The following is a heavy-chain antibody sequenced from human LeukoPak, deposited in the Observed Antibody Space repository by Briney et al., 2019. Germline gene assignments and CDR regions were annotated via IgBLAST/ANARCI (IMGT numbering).Heavy chain of an antibody. J-gene: IGHJ4*02. V-gene: IGHV3-21*01. CDR2: ISSSSSYI. CDR3: ARGGQQLASGY. D-gene: IGHD6-13*01. CDR1: GFTFSSYS. Sequence: GGSLRLSCAASGFTFSSYSMNWVRQAPGKGLEWVSSISSSSSYIYYADSVKGRFTISRDNAENSLYLQMNSLRAEDTAVYYCARGGQQLASGYWGQGTLVTVSS.